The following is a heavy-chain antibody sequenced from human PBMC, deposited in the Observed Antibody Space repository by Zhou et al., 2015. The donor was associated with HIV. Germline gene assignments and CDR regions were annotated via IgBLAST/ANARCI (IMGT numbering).Heavy chain of an antibody. CDR2: IWHDGTKK. V-gene: IGHV3-33*08. J-gene: IGHJ4*02. CDR1: GFTFSTYG. Sequence: QVQLVESGGGVVQPGRSLRLSCAASGFTFSTYGMHWVRQAPGKGLEWVAVIWHDGTKKYYGDSVKGRFTISRDNYKNTVYLQMDSLGADDTGLYYCARDAGSDAPIDSWGQGTLVTVSS. D-gene: IGHD3-10*01. CDR3: ARDAGSDAPIDS.